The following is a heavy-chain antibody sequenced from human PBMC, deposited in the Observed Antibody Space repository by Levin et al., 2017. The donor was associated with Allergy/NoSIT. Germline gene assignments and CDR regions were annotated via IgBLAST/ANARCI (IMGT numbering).Heavy chain of an antibody. CDR3: AGAGEAYDVVTGYSGGEGT. V-gene: IGHV3-53*01. J-gene: IGHJ4*02. CDR2: IYTGGRT. Sequence: GGSLRLSCAASGFTVSSNFLSWVRQAPGKGLEWVAVIYTGGRTHYAHSVQGRFTISRDIAENTVILEMNSLRVDDTAVYYCAGAGEAYDVVTGYSGGEGTWGQGTLVIVSS. D-gene: IGHD3-9*01. CDR1: GFTVSSNF.